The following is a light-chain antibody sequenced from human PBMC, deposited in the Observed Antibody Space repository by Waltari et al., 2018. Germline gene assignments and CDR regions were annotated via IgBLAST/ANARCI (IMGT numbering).Light chain of an antibody. Sequence: DIVMTQTPLSLPVTLGEPASISCRSSQSLLDSEDGNTYLDWYLQKPGQSPQLLIYEVSNRASGVPDRFSGSGSDTDFTLRINSVEAEDVGVYYCMQGVEYPWTFGQGTKVEIK. V-gene: IGKV2-40*01. CDR1: QSLLDSEDGNTY. CDR3: MQGVEYPWT. J-gene: IGKJ1*01. CDR2: EVS.